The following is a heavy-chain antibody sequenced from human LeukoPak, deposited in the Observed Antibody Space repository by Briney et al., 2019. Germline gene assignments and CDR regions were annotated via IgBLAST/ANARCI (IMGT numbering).Heavy chain of an antibody. V-gene: IGHV3-33*01. D-gene: IGHD1-26*01. J-gene: IGHJ3*01. Sequence: GGSLRLSCTVSGFTFSNYGMHGVRQAPGKGLEWVAVIWFDGSKTDYADSVQGRFTISRDNSKNTLYLQMNSLRVEDMAVYYCARDRSYGIWGAPGYAFDVWGQGTLGIVSS. CDR1: GFTFSNYG. CDR3: ARDRSYGIWGAPGYAFDV. CDR2: IWFDGSKT.